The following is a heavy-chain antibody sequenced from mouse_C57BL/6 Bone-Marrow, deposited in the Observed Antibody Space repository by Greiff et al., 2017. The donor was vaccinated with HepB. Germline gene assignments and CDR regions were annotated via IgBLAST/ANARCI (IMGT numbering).Heavy chain of an antibody. Sequence: EVQVVESGGDLVKPGGSLKLSCAASGFTFSSYGMSWVRQTPDKRLEWVATISSGGSYTYYPDSVKGRFTISRDNAKNTLYLQMSSLKSEDTAMYYCARHYYGTLYWYFDVWGTGTTVTVSS. V-gene: IGHV5-6*01. D-gene: IGHD1-1*01. CDR3: ARHYYGTLYWYFDV. J-gene: IGHJ1*03. CDR2: ISSGGSYT. CDR1: GFTFSSYG.